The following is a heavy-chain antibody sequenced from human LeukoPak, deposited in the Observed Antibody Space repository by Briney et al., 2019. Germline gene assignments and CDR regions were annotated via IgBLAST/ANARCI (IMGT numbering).Heavy chain of an antibody. J-gene: IGHJ4*02. CDR1: GFAFSSYA. CDR2: ISPTSGYI. CDR3: ARGLSPAFGEWGN. V-gene: IGHV3-21*01. D-gene: IGHD3-10*01. Sequence: GGSLRLSCAASGFAFSSYAMIWVRQAPGKGLEWVSSISPTSGYIYYADSVKGRFTISRDNAENSLYLQMNSLRAEDTAVYYCARGLSPAFGEWGNWGQGTLVTVRS.